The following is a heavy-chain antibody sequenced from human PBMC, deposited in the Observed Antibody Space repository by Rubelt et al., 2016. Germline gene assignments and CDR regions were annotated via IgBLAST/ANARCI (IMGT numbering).Heavy chain of an antibody. CDR1: GGSIRNYY. D-gene: IGHD6-13*01. J-gene: IGHJ5*02. V-gene: IGHV4-59*01. Sequence: QVQLQESGPGLVKPSETLSLTCTVSGGSIRNYYWSWIRQPPGKGLEWLGYIYSSGRTTYNPSFKSRVTISVDTSKNQFSLNLSSMSAADTAVYYCARVDPLEAAAALDTWGQGIRVAVSS. CDR2: IYSSGRT. CDR3: ARVDPLEAAAALDT.